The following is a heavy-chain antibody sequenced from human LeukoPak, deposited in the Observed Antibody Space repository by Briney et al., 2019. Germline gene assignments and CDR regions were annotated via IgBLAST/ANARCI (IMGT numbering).Heavy chain of an antibody. D-gene: IGHD2-2*01. V-gene: IGHV1-18*01. CDR1: GYTFTSYG. J-gene: IGHJ6*02. CDR2: ISAYNGNT. Sequence: ASVKVSCKASGYTFTSYGISWVRQAPGQGLEWMGWISAYNGNTNYAQKLQGRVTMPTDTSTSTAYMELRRLRSVDTGVYYCARDAIVVVPAAMNCRYYYGMDVWGQGTTVTVSS. CDR3: ARDAIVVVPAAMNCRYYYGMDV.